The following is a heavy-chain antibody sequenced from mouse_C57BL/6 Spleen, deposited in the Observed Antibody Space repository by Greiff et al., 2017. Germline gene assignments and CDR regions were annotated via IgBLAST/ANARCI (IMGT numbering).Heavy chain of an antibody. CDR3: TRGGYYDYDGGYFDY. D-gene: IGHD2-4*01. V-gene: IGHV1-15*01. CDR1: GYTFTDYE. CDR2: IDPETGGT. J-gene: IGHJ2*01. Sequence: QVQLQQSGAELVRPGASVTLSCKASGYTFTDYEMHWVKQTPVHGLEWIGAIDPETGGTAYNQKFKGKAILTADKSSSTAYMELRSLTSEDSAVYYCTRGGYYDYDGGYFDYWGQGTTLTVSS.